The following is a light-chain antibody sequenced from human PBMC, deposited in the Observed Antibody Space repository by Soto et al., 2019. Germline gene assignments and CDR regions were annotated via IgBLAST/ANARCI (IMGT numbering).Light chain of an antibody. CDR3: GTWDSSLTTYV. Sequence: QPALTQPPSVSAVPGEKGTISYSGSSSDIGRNYVSWYQHLPGTAPKLLIYENNKRPSGIPDRLSGSKSGSSATLGITGLQTGDEADYYCGTWDSSLTTYVFGPGTKVTVL. CDR1: SSDIGRNY. CDR2: ENN. J-gene: IGLJ1*01. V-gene: IGLV1-51*02.